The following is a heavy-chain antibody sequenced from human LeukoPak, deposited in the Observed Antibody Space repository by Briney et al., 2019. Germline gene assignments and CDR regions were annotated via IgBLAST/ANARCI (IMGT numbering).Heavy chain of an antibody. CDR3: TRDSGTYNWFGP. V-gene: IGHV3-73*01. CDR1: GFTFSDSA. D-gene: IGHD1-26*01. CDR2: MDKETNLYAT. Sequence: GGSLRLSCVASGFTFSDSAIHWVRQSSGKGLEWIGHMDKETNLYATALAASVKGRFTVSRDDSKNTAYLHMNSLKTEDTALYYCTRDSGTYNWFGPWGQGTLVTVSS. J-gene: IGHJ5*02.